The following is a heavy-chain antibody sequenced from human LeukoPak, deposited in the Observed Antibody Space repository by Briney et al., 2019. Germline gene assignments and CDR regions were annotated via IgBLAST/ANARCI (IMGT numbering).Heavy chain of an antibody. D-gene: IGHD6-13*01. J-gene: IGHJ4*02. V-gene: IGHV3-23*01. CDR3: AKEESSSWYDY. Sequence: GGSLRLSCAASGFTFSNFAMAGFGKAPGKGLKWVSAISGSGGSTYYAHSVKGRFTISRDNSKNTLYLLMNSLRAADTALYYCAKEESSSWYDYWGQGILVTVSS. CDR2: ISGSGGST. CDR1: GFTFSNFA.